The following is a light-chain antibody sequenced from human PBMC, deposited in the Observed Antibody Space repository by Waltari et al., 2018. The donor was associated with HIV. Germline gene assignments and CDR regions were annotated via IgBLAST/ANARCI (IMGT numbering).Light chain of an antibody. CDR2: GTS. Sequence: EIVMTQSPATLSVSPGERATLSCRASQTIGSNLAWYQQKPGQAPRLLIYGTSTRATGIPARFSGLGSGTEFTLTISSLQSEDFAVYYCLQYNNWPPWTFGQGTKVEMK. CDR1: QTIGSN. J-gene: IGKJ1*01. V-gene: IGKV3-15*01. CDR3: LQYNNWPPWT.